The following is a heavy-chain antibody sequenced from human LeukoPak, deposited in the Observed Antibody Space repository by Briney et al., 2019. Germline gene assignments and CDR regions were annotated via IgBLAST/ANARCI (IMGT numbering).Heavy chain of an antibody. J-gene: IGHJ4*02. D-gene: IGHD5-18*01. CDR2: IKKDGSEK. V-gene: IGHV3-7*01. Sequence: PHGGSLRLSCAASGFTFSSYWMSWVRQAPGKGLEWVANIKKDGSEKYYVDSVKGRFTTSRDNAKTSLYLQMNSLRAEDTAVYYCARDLSGVTGYTYGRGIDYWGQGTLVTVSS. CDR3: ARDLSGVTGYTYGRGIDY. CDR1: GFTFSSYW.